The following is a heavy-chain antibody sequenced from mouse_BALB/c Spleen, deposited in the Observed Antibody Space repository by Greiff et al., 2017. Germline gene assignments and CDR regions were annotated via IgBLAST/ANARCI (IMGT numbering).Heavy chain of an antibody. V-gene: IGHV3-8*02. Sequence: EVKVVESGPSLVKPSQTLSLTCSVTGDSITSGYWNWIRKFPGNKLEYMGYISYSGSTYYNPSLKSRISITRDTSKNQYYLQLNSVTTEDTATYYCARGSTMITTWFAYWGQGTLVTVSA. D-gene: IGHD2-4*01. CDR3: ARGSTMITTWFAY. CDR2: ISYSGST. J-gene: IGHJ3*01. CDR1: GDSITSGY.